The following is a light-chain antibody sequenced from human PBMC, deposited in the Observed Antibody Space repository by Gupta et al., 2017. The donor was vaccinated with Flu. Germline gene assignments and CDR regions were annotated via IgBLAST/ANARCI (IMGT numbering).Light chain of an antibody. CDR1: SGSVSTSYY. CDR2: TTN. Sequence: QTVVTQEPSFSVSPGGTVTLTCGLSSGSVSTSYYTSWYPPTPRQAPRNLIYTTNTRSSGVPDRFSGPILGNNAPLTITGAQADDEFDYYCVLYMGRGMWGFGGGNKLNVL. CDR3: VLYMGRGMWG. V-gene: IGLV8-61*01. J-gene: IGLJ3*02.